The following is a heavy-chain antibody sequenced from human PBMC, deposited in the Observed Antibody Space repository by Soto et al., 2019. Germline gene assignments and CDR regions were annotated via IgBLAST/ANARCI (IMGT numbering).Heavy chain of an antibody. CDR1: GFTFSSYA. J-gene: IGHJ6*03. Sequence: PGGSLRLSCAASGFTFSSYAMSWVRQAPGKGLEWVSAISGSGGSTYYADSVKGRFTISRDNSKNTLYLQMNSLRAEDTAVYYCARPSSGSSWYRPYYYYYMDVWGKGTTVTVSS. CDR2: ISGSGGST. V-gene: IGHV3-23*01. D-gene: IGHD6-13*01. CDR3: ARPSSGSSWYRPYYYYYMDV.